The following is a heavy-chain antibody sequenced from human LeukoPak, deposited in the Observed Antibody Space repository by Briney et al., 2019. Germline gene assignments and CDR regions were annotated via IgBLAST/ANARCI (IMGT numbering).Heavy chain of an antibody. CDR3: AKDTWYCSGGSCQTFDY. J-gene: IGHJ4*02. D-gene: IGHD2-15*01. CDR2: ISYDGTNK. CDR1: GFTFSTYG. Sequence: GGSLRPSCAASGFTFSTYGMHWVRQAPGKGLEWVAVISYDGTNKYHTDSVKGRFTIARDNSKNTLDLQMNSLRAEDTAIYYCAKDTWYCSGGSCQTFDYCGQGTLVTVSS. V-gene: IGHV3-30*18.